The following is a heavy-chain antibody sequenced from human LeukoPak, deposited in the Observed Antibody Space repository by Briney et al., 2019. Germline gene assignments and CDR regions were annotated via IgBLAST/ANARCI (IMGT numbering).Heavy chain of an antibody. J-gene: IGHJ4*02. D-gene: IGHD3-22*01. CDR3: ARVGSGYFEYFDY. CDR2: IKQDGSEE. CDR1: GFTFSSYW. V-gene: IGHV3-7*01. Sequence: GGSLRLSCAASGFTFSSYWMSWVRQAPGKGLEWVANIKQDGSEEYYVDSVKGRFTISRDNAKNSLYLQMNSLRAEDTAVYYCARVGSGYFEYFDYWGQGTLVTVSS.